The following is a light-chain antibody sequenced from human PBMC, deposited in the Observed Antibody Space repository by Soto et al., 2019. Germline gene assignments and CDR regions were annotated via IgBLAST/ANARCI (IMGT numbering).Light chain of an antibody. J-gene: IGLJ1*01. V-gene: IGLV2-14*01. Sequence: QSVLTQPASVSGSPGQSITISCTGTSTDVGRYNYVSWYQQHPGKVPKLMVYDVSNRPSWVSNRFSGSKSGITASLTISGLQAEDEADYYCTSYTSDSTYGFGTGTKVTVL. CDR3: TSYTSDSTYG. CDR2: DVS. CDR1: STDVGRYNY.